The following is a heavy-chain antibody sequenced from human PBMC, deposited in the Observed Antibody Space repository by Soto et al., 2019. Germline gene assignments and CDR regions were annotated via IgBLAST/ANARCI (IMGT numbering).Heavy chain of an antibody. CDR2: IYYSGST. Sequence: PSETLSLSCTVSGGSISSYYWSWIRQPPGKGLEWIGYIYYSGSTNYNPSLKSRVTISVDTSKNQFSLKLSSVTAADTAVYYCARGRYYYGSGSAASDYYYYYMDVWGKGTTVTVSS. V-gene: IGHV4-59*01. J-gene: IGHJ6*03. CDR1: GGSISSYY. D-gene: IGHD3-10*01. CDR3: ARGRYYYGSGSAASDYYYYYMDV.